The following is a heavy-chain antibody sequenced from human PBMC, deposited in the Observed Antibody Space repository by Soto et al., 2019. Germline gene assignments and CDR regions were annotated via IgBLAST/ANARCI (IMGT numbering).Heavy chain of an antibody. CDR2: IYYSGST. CDR1: GDSINSHY. V-gene: IGHV4-59*11. Sequence: QVQLQESGPRLVRPSETLSLTCGVSGDSINSHYWSWIRQPPGKGLEWIGFIYYSGSTKYNPSLESRVTISVDTFKNQFSLKLSSVTTADTAVYYCAGESAGSGKNNWFDPWGQGTLVTVSS. CDR3: AGESAGSGKNNWFDP. D-gene: IGHD3-10*01. J-gene: IGHJ5*02.